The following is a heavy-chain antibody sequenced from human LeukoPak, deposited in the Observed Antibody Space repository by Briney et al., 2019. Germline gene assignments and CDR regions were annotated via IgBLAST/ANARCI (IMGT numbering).Heavy chain of an antibody. CDR1: GFNFNNYG. V-gene: IGHV3-30*02. J-gene: IGHJ4*02. Sequence: GGSLRLSCAASGFNFNNYGMHWVRQAPGKGLEWVTFIPSDGNNQYYADSVKGRFTISRDNSRNTLYLQMNGLRVEDTAAYYCAKIEGKYQLANIPDSWGQGTLVTVSS. CDR3: AKIEGKYQLANIPDS. CDR2: IPSDGNNQ. D-gene: IGHD2-2*01.